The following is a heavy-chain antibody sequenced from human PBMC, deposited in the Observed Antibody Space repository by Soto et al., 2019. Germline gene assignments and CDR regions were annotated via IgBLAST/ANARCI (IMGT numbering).Heavy chain of an antibody. CDR2: INHSGST. CDR3: ARGRRYDFWSGYYGAFDI. Sequence: SQTLSLTCAVYGGSFRGYYWSWISKPPGKGLEWIGEINHSGSTNYNPSLKSRVTISVDTSKNQFSLKLSSVTAADTAVYYCARGRRYDFWSGYYGAFDIWGKGTMVTVS. CDR1: GGSFRGYY. V-gene: IGHV4-34*01. J-gene: IGHJ3*02. D-gene: IGHD3-3*01.